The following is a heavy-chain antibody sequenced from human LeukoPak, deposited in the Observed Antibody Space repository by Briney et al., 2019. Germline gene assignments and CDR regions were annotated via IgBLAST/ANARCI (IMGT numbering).Heavy chain of an antibody. D-gene: IGHD6-13*01. V-gene: IGHV4-34*01. CDR2: INNSGST. Sequence: PSETLSLTCAIYGGSFSGYYWSWIRQPPGKGLEWIGEINNSGSTNYNPSLKSRVTISVDTSKNQFSLKLSSVTAADTAVYYYARVSAAGTIYYFDYWGQGTLVTVSS. J-gene: IGHJ4*02. CDR1: GGSFSGYY. CDR3: ARVSAAGTIYYFDY.